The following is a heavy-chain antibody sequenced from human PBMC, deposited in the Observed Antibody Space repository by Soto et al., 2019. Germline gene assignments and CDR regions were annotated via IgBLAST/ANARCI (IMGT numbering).Heavy chain of an antibody. CDR2: IYYSGST. CDR1: GGSISSGGYY. J-gene: IGHJ4*02. Sequence: SETLSLTCTVSGGSISSGGYYWSWIRQHPGKGLEWIGYIYYSGSTYYNPSLKSRVTISVDTSKNQFSLKLSSVTAEDAAVYYCARVPAEGSCSRSSCYPFDYWGQGTLVTVSS. CDR3: ARVPAEGSCSRSSCYPFDY. V-gene: IGHV4-31*03. D-gene: IGHD2-15*01.